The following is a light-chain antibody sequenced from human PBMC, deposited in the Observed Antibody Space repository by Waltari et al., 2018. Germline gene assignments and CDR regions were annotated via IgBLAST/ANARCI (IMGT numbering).Light chain of an antibody. J-gene: IGKJ2*01. CDR1: QSISRW. CDR2: DVS. V-gene: IGKV1-5*01. Sequence: DIQMTQSPSTLSASIGDRVTITCRASQSISRWLAWYRQKPGKAPKLLIYDVSSLESGVPSRFSGGGSGTEFTLTISDLQPDDFATYYCQQYNSYSSFGQGTKLEIK. CDR3: QQYNSYSS.